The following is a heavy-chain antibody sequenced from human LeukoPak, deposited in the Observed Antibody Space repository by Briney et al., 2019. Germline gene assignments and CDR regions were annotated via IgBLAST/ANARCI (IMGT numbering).Heavy chain of an antibody. CDR2: INHSGST. Sequence: SETLSLTCAVYGGSFSGYYWSWIRQPPGKGLEWIGEINHSGSTNYNPSLKSRVTISVDTSKNQFSLKLSSVTAADTAVYYCARRGSYYTKGYRGYDYWGQGTLVTVSS. CDR1: GGSFSGYY. J-gene: IGHJ4*02. CDR3: ARRGSYYTKGYRGYDY. D-gene: IGHD1-26*01. V-gene: IGHV4-34*01.